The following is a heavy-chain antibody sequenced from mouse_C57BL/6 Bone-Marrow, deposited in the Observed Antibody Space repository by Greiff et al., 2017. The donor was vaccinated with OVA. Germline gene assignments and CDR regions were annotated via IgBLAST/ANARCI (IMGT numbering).Heavy chain of an antibody. CDR3: ARYGSSYWYFDV. V-gene: IGHV1-81*01. D-gene: IGHD1-1*02. J-gene: IGHJ1*03. CDR1: GYTFTSSG. Sequence: QVQLQQSGAELARPGASVKLSCKASGYTFTSSGISWVKQRTGQGLEWIGEIYPRSGNTYYNEKFKGKATLTADKSSSTAYMELRSLTSEDSAVYFCARYGSSYWYFDVWGTGTTVTVSS. CDR2: IYPRSGNT.